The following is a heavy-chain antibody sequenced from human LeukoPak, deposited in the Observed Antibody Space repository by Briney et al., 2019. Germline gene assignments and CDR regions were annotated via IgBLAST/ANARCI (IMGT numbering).Heavy chain of an antibody. CDR1: GGSISSYY. V-gene: IGHV4-59*08. CDR2: IYYSGST. CDR3: ARHSGGSGSYPYYFDY. J-gene: IGHJ4*02. D-gene: IGHD3-10*01. Sequence: SETLSFTCTVSGGSISSYYWSWIRQPPGKGLEWIGYIYYSGSTNYNPSLKSRVTISVDTSKNQFSLKLSSVTAADTAVYYCARHSGGSGSYPYYFDYWGQGTLVTVSS.